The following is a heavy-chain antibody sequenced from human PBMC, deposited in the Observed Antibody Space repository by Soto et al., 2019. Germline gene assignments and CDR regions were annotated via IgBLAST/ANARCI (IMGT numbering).Heavy chain of an antibody. CDR2: ISNSGTYI. V-gene: IGHV3-21*01. CDR3: VRDLPGRSWY. Sequence: GGSLRLSCAASRFTLSSYAMNWVRQAPGKGLEWVSFISNSGTYITYGDSVKGRFSISRDTASNSLYLQMNSLTVEDTAVFYFVRDLPGRSWY. CDR1: RFTLSSYA. J-gene: IGHJ2*01. D-gene: IGHD1-26*01.